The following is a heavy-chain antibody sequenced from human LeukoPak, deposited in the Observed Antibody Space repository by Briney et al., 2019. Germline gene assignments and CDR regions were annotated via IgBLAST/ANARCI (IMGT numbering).Heavy chain of an antibody. D-gene: IGHD3-10*01. CDR1: GGSISSYY. CDR3: ARDPGPPPYGSGSYTDNYYYYGMDV. CDR2: IYYSGST. V-gene: IGHV4-59*01. Sequence: PSETLSLTCTVSGGSISSYYWSWIRHPPGKGLEWIGYIYYSGSTNYNPSLKSRVTISVDTSKNQFSLKLSSVTAADTAVYYCARDPGPPPYGSGSYTDNYYYYGMDVWGQGTTVTVSS. J-gene: IGHJ6*02.